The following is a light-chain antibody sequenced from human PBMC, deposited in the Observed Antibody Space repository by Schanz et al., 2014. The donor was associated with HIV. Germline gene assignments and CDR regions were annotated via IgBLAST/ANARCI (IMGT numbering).Light chain of an antibody. CDR3: QQYGSSPKA. CDR1: QTVSSSS. Sequence: EIVLTQSPGTLSLSLGERATLSCRASQTVSSSSLAWYQQEPGQSPRLLIYSASSRATGIPDRFSGSGSGTDFTLTISRLEPEDSAVYYCQQYGSSPKAFGQGTKLEI. CDR2: SAS. J-gene: IGKJ2*01. V-gene: IGKV3-20*01.